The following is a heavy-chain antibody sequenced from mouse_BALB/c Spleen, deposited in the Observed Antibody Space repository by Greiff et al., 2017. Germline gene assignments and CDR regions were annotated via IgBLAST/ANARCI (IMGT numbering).Heavy chain of an antibody. V-gene: IGHV5-6-3*01. J-gene: IGHJ4*01. CDR1: GFTFSSYG. CDR3: ARDYRYYAMDY. D-gene: IGHD2-14*01. Sequence: EVKLVESGGGLVQPGGSLKLSCAASGFTFSSYGMSWVRQTPDKRLELVATINSNGGSTYYPDSVKGRFTISRDNAKNTLYLQMSSLKSEDTAMYYCARDYRYYAMDYRGQGTSVTVSS. CDR2: INSNGGST.